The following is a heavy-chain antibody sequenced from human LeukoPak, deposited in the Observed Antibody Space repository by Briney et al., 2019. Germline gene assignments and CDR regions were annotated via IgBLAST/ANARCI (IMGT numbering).Heavy chain of an antibody. Sequence: ASVKVSCKASGYTFTSYGISWVRQAPGHGLEGMGWITDYNDNTNYAQKLQGRGTMTTYTSTSTAYMELRSLRSDDTAVYYCARALLWFGEPSHIDYWGQGTLVTASS. CDR3: ARALLWFGEPSHIDY. J-gene: IGHJ4*02. CDR2: ITDYNDNT. CDR1: GYTFTSYG. V-gene: IGHV1-18*01. D-gene: IGHD3-10*01.